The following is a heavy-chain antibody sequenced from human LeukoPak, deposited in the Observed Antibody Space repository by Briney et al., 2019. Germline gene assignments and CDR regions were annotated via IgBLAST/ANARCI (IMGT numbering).Heavy chain of an antibody. J-gene: IGHJ4*02. CDR2: IYNGDYT. CDR1: GFTVSTNY. V-gene: IGHV3-53*04. D-gene: IGHD4-11*01. Sequence: GGSLRLSCAASGFTVSTNYMSWVRQAPGKGLDWVSVIYNGDYTYYADSVKGRFTISKHNPKNTVFLQMNSLRAEDTAVYYCARVGSYSNYGSGDYWGQGTLVTVSS. CDR3: ARVGSYSNYGSGDY.